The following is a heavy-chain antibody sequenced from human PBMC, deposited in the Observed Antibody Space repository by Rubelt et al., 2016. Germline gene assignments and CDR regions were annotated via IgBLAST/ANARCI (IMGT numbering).Heavy chain of an antibody. D-gene: IGHD6-6*01. CDR3: ARSGKLEYSSWGGGMDV. Sequence: QVTLRESGPALVKPTQTLTLTCTFSGFSLSTSGMCVSWIRQPPGKALEWLARIDWDDDKYYSTSLKTRLTISKDTSKNQVVLTMTNMDPVDTATYYCARSGKLEYSSWGGGMDVWGQGTTVTVSS. V-gene: IGHV2-70*15. CDR2: IDWDDDK. J-gene: IGHJ6*02. CDR1: GFSLSTSGMC.